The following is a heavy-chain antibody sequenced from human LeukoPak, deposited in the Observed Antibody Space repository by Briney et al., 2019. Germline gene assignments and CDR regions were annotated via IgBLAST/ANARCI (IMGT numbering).Heavy chain of an antibody. CDR2: ISNVENYI. Sequence: GGSLRLSCAASGFTFSDSYMSWVRQAPGKGLEWISYISNVENYIQYADSVKGRFTISRDNAKNSLYLQMSCLRAEDTAVYYCRVSNLDFDYWGQGTLVTVSS. CDR1: GFTFSDSY. V-gene: IGHV3-11*03. J-gene: IGHJ4*02. CDR3: RVSNLDFDY. D-gene: IGHD2-8*01.